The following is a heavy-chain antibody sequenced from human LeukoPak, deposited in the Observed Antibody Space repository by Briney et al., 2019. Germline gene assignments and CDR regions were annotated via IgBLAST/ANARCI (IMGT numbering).Heavy chain of an antibody. V-gene: IGHV1-8*01. Sequence: ASVKVSCKASGYTFTSYAINWVRQATGQGLEWMGWMNPNSGNTGYAQKFQGRVTMTRNTSISTAYMELISLRSEDTAVSYCARLGIAATLSPYYYSYMDVWGKGTPVTVSS. CDR2: MNPNSGNT. J-gene: IGHJ6*03. CDR3: ARLGIAATLSPYYYSYMDV. D-gene: IGHD6-13*01. CDR1: GYTFTSYA.